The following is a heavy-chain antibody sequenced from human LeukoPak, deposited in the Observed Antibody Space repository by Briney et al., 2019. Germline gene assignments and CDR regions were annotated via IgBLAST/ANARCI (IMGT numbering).Heavy chain of an antibody. CDR2: IHNDGST. J-gene: IGHJ4*02. Sequence: GGSLRLSCAASGFDVSINYMNWIRQSPEKGLEWVSIIHNDGSTYYADSVKGRSTVSRDNSKNTVSLQMDSLRVDDTGIYYCARGFLQLTPYYFDYWGQGALVTVSS. CDR3: ARGFLQLTPYYFDY. CDR1: GFDVSINY. V-gene: IGHV3-66*01. D-gene: IGHD1-1*01.